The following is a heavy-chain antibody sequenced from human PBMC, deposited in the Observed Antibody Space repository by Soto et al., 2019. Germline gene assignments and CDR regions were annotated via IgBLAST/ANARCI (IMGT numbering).Heavy chain of an antibody. CDR1: GGSIGSSGFR. D-gene: IGHD3-10*01. V-gene: IGHV4-31*02. Sequence: TSETLSLTWTVAGGSIGSSGFRWGWIRQPPGKGLEWIGYIYYSGSTYYNPSLKSRVIISVDTSKNQFSLKLSSVTAADTAVYYCARDHYGSGNYYFDYWGQGTLVTVSS. CDR2: IYYSGST. J-gene: IGHJ4*02. CDR3: ARDHYGSGNYYFDY.